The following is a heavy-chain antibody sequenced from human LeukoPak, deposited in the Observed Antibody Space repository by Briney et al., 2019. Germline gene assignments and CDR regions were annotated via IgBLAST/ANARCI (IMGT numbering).Heavy chain of an antibody. V-gene: IGHV3-7*01. D-gene: IGHD3-10*01. J-gene: IGHJ4*02. CDR3: ARATMVRGQYFDY. CDR1: GFTFSSYW. CDR2: IKQDGSEK. Sequence: GGSLRLSCAASGFTFSSYWMSCVRQAPGKGLERVANIKQDGSEKYYVDSVKGRFTISRDNAKNSLYLQMNSLRAEDTAVYYCARATMVRGQYFDYWGQGTLVTVSS.